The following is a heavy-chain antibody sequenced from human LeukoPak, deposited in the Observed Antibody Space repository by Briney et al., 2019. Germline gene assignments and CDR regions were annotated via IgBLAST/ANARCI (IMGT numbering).Heavy chain of an antibody. V-gene: IGHV3-23*01. CDR3: ARVTYGSGTYGAFDY. D-gene: IGHD3-10*01. CDR1: GFTFSSYS. Sequence: GGTLRLSCAASGFTFSSYSMSWVRQAPGKGLEWVSAISGSGGSTYYADSVKGRFTISRDNSKNTLYLQMNSLRAEDTAVYYCARVTYGSGTYGAFDYWGQGTLVTVSS. CDR2: ISGSGGST. J-gene: IGHJ4*02.